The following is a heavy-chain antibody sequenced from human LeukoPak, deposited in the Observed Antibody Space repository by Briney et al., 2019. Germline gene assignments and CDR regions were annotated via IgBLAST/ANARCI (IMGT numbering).Heavy chain of an antibody. CDR3: ANLIVGATEFFDP. D-gene: IGHD1-26*01. CDR1: GFIFSSYA. CDR2: ISGSGGST. Sequence: GGSLRLSCAASGFIFSSYAMSWLRQAPGKGLEWVSTISGSGGSTYYADSVKGRFTISRDNSKNTLDLQMNSLRAEDTAVYYCANLIVGATEFFDPWGQGTLVTVSS. J-gene: IGHJ5*02. V-gene: IGHV3-23*01.